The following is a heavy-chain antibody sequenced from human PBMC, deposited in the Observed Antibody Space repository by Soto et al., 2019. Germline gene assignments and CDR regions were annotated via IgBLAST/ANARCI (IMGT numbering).Heavy chain of an antibody. J-gene: IGHJ4*02. CDR2: IKEDGSER. Sequence: EVPLVESGGGSVQPGGSLRLSCAASGFTFSSYWMSWVRQAPGKGLEWVANIKEDGSERYYVDSVKGRFTISRDNAKNSLYLQMNSLRAEDTAVYYCARATGADKEDYWGQGTLVTVSS. D-gene: IGHD3-10*01. CDR3: ARATGADKEDY. V-gene: IGHV3-7*04. CDR1: GFTFSSYW.